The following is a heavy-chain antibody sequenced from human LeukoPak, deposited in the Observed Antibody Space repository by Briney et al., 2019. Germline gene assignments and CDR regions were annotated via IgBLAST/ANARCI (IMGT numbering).Heavy chain of an antibody. CDR1: GGSISSYY. CDR3: ARDRVENYSGYMDV. V-gene: IGHV4-59*01. D-gene: IGHD1-7*01. J-gene: IGHJ6*03. Sequence: TASETLSLTCTVSGGSISSYYWSWIRQPPGKGLEWIGYIYYSGSTNYNPSLKSRVTISVDTSKNQFSLKLSSVTAADTAVYYCARDRVENYSGYMDVWGKGTTVTVSS. CDR2: IYYSGST.